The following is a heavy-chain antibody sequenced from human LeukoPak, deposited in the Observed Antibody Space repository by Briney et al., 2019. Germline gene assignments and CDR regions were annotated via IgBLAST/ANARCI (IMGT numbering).Heavy chain of an antibody. Sequence: QTGGSLRPSCAASGFTVSSNYMSWVRQAPGKGLEWVSVIYSGGSTYYADSVKGRFTISRDNSKNTLYLQMNSLRAEDTAVYYCARDSRAAPYYYYGMDVWGQGTTVTVSS. D-gene: IGHD2-2*01. CDR1: GFTVSSNY. CDR2: IYSGGST. J-gene: IGHJ6*02. CDR3: ARDSRAAPYYYYGMDV. V-gene: IGHV3-66*01.